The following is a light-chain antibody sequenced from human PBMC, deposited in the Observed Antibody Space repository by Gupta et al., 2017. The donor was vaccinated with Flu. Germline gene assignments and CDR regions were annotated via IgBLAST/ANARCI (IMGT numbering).Light chain of an antibody. V-gene: IGKV3-15*01. CDR2: GAS. J-gene: IGKJ1*01. CDR3: QQDNNWPST. CDR1: QSVSSN. Sequence: PATLSVSPGERATLSCRASQSVSSNLAWYQQKPGQAPRLLIYGASTRATGIPARFSGSGSGTEFTLTISSLQSEDFAVYYCQQDNNWPSTFGQGTKVEIK.